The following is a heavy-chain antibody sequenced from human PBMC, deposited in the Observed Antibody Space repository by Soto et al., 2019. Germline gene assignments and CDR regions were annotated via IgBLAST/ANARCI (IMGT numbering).Heavy chain of an antibody. Sequence: EVQLLESGGGLVQPGGSLRLSCAASGFTFSSYAMSWVRQAPGKGLEWVSAISGSGGSTYYADSVKGRFTISRDNSKNTLYLQMHSLRAEDTAVYYCAKIPRTSSWYLDAFDIWGQGTMVTVSS. CDR3: AKIPRTSSWYLDAFDI. V-gene: IGHV3-23*01. CDR2: ISGSGGST. J-gene: IGHJ3*02. D-gene: IGHD6-13*01. CDR1: GFTFSSYA.